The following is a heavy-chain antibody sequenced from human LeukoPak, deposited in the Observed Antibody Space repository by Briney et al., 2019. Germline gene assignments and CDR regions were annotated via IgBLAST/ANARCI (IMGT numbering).Heavy chain of an antibody. Sequence: SVKVSCKASGGTFSSYAISWVRQAPGQGLEWMGGIIPIFGTANYAQKFQGGVTITADESTSTAYMELSSLRSENTAVYYCARGRAAPSYHTLDYWGQGTLVTVSS. CDR1: GGTFSSYA. V-gene: IGHV1-69*13. CDR2: IIPIFGTA. D-gene: IGHD6-6*01. J-gene: IGHJ4*02. CDR3: ARGRAAPSYHTLDY.